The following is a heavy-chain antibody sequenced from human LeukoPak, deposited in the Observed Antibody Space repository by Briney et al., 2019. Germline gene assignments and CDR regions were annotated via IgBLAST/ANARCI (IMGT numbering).Heavy chain of an antibody. CDR3: ARGGCSSTSCYGEFDY. V-gene: IGHV4-59*01. CDR2: IYYSGST. Sequence: SETLSLTCTVSGGSISSYYWSWIRQPPGKGLEWIGYIYYSGSTNYNPSLKSRVTISVDTSKNQFSLKLSSVTAADTAVYYCARGGCSSTSCYGEFDYWGQGTLVTVSS. D-gene: IGHD2-2*01. CDR1: GGSISSYY. J-gene: IGHJ4*02.